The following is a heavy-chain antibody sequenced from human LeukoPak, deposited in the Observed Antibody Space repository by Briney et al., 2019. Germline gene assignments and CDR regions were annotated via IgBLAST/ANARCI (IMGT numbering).Heavy chain of an antibody. J-gene: IGHJ4*02. CDR3: ARDFSMVGRYFVY. Sequence: SETLSLTCAVYGVHFSGYYWSWIRQPPGKGLEWIGAINHSGSTNYNPSLKSRVTLSVDTSKSQYCLKMSSVTAADTAVYYCARDFSMVGRYFVYWGEGTRVTVSS. V-gene: IGHV4-34*01. CDR2: INHSGST. CDR1: GVHFSGYY. D-gene: IGHD4-11*01.